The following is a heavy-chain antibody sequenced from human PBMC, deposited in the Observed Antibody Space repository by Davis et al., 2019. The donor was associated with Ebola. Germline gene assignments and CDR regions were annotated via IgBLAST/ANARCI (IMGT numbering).Heavy chain of an antibody. CDR2: INPSGGST. CDR1: GYTFTGYY. J-gene: IGHJ4*02. D-gene: IGHD5-24*01. CDR3: ARSLDVQRWLQFGDY. Sequence: ASVKVSCKASGYTFTGYYMHWVRQAPGQGLEWMGIINPSGGSTSYAQKFQGRVTMTRDTSTSTVYMELSSLRSEDTAVYYCARSLDVQRWLQFGDYWGQGTLVTVSS. V-gene: IGHV1-46*01.